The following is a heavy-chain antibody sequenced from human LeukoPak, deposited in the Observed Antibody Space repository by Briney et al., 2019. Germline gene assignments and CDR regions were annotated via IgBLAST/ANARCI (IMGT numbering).Heavy chain of an antibody. CDR2: INSGTGNT. CDR3: ARGSDYYDSRGYYSD. CDR1: GYSFTNFP. J-gene: IGHJ4*02. D-gene: IGHD3-22*01. Sequence: GASVKVSCKAFGYSFTNFPMHWVRQAPGQRLEWMGWINSGTGNTKYSQKFQGRVTITRDTSASTAYMELSSLRSKDTAVYYCARGSDYYDSRGYYSDWGQGTLVTVSS. V-gene: IGHV1-3*01.